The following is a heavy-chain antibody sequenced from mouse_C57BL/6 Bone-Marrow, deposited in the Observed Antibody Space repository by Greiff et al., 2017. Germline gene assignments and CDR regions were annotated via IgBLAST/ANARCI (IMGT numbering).Heavy chain of an antibody. CDR2: IYHRDGST. CDR3: ARGGGNNGVDY. CDR1: GYTFTDHT. J-gene: IGHJ2*01. Sequence: QVQLQQSDAELVQPGASVKISCKVSGYTFTDHTIHWMKQRPEQGLEWIGYIYHRDGSTKYNEKFKGKSTFTADKSSSTAYMQLNSLKSEDSAIYFCARGGGNNGVDYWGQGTTLTVSA. V-gene: IGHV1-78*01. D-gene: IGHD1-2*01.